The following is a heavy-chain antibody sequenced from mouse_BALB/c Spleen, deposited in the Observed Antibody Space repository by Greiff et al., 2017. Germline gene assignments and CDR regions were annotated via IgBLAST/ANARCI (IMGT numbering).Heavy chain of an antibody. J-gene: IGHJ4*01. V-gene: IGHV5-6-3*01. CDR3: ARASNYYAMDY. Sequence: EVQLVESGGGLVQPGGSLKLSCAASGFTFSSYGMSWVRQTPDKRLELVATINSNGGSTYYPDSVKGRFTISRDNAKNTLYLQMRSLKSEDTAMFCCARASNYYAMDYWGQGTSVTVSA. CDR2: INSNGGST. D-gene: IGHD2-5*01. CDR1: GFTFSSYG.